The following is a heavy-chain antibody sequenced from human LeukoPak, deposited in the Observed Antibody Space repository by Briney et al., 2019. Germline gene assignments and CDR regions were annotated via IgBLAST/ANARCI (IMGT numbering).Heavy chain of an antibody. CDR3: AKGSGWGYCSGGSCYFNY. CDR1: GGSFSGYY. J-gene: IGHJ4*02. Sequence: SETLSLTCAVYGGSFSGYYWTWIRQPPGKGLKWIGEINHSRDTKYNPSLKSRVTISVDTSENQFSLKLSSVTAEDTAVYYCAKGSGWGYCSGGSCYFNYWGQGTLVTVSS. V-gene: IGHV4-34*01. CDR2: INHSRDT. D-gene: IGHD2-15*01.